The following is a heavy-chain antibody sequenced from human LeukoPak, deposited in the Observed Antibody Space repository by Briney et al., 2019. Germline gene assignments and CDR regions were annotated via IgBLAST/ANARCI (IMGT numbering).Heavy chain of an antibody. CDR3: ARGLSSSWHSYGY. Sequence: PSETLSLTCAVYGGSFSGYYWTWIRQPPGKGLEWIGEINHSGSTNYNPSLKSRVTISVGTSKNQFSLKLSSVTAADTAVYYCARGLSSSWHSYGYWAQGTLVTVSS. CDR2: INHSGST. V-gene: IGHV4-34*01. D-gene: IGHD6-13*01. J-gene: IGHJ4*02. CDR1: GGSFSGYY.